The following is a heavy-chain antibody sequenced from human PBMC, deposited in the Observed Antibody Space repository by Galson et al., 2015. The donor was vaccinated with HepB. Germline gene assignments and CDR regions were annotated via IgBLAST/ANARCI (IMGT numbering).Heavy chain of an antibody. CDR1: AFTFRIYA. D-gene: IGHD6-19*01. V-gene: IGHV3-30-3*01. CDR3: AREYNQWLVLRSDAFDI. CDR2: ISYDGSNK. Sequence: PLRLYCAAPAFTFRIYAMHWARQAPGKGLESVAGISYDGSNKYYADSVKGRFTISRDNSKNTLYLQMNSLRAEDTAVYYCAREYNQWLVLRSDAFDIWGQGTMVTVSS. J-gene: IGHJ3*02.